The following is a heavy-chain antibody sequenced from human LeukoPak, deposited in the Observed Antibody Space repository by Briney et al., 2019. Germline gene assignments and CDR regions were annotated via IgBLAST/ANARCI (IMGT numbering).Heavy chain of an antibody. CDR1: DGSISSTNW. J-gene: IGHJ4*02. CDR2: VHLSGRT. Sequence: KPSGTLSLTCGVSDGSISSTNWWTWVRQPPGEGLEWIGEVHLSGRTNYNPSLESRVTMSVDMSENHISLKLTSVTAADTAVYYCAREGGPYRPLDYSGQGTLVTVSS. V-gene: IGHV4-4*02. CDR3: AREGGPYRPLDY.